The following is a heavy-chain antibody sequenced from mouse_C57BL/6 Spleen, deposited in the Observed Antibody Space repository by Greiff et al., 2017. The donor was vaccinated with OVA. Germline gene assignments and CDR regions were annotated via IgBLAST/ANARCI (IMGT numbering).Heavy chain of an antibody. Sequence: VQLQESGAELVKPGASVKISCKASGYAFSSYWMNWVKQRPGKGLEWIGQIYPGDGDTNYNGKFKGKATMTADKSSSTAYMQLSSLTSEDSVVYFCATTVVATDFDYWGQGTTLTVSS. D-gene: IGHD1-1*01. CDR1: GYAFSSYW. V-gene: IGHV1-80*01. CDR2: IYPGDGDT. J-gene: IGHJ2*01. CDR3: ATTVVATDFDY.